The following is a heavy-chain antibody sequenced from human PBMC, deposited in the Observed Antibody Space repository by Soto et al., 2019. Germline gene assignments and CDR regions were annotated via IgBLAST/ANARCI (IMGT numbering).Heavy chain of an antibody. J-gene: IGHJ3*02. CDR3: ARDWREWKKRSYNWNELRDAFDS. V-gene: IGHV1-18*01. Sequence: ASVKVSCKASGYTFTSYGISWVRQAPGQGLEWMGWISAYNGNTNYAQKLQGRVTMTTDTSTSTAYMELRSLRSDDTAVYYCARDWREWKKRSYNWNELRDAFDSWGQGTMVTVSS. CDR2: ISAYNGNT. D-gene: IGHD1-1*01. CDR1: GYTFTSYG.